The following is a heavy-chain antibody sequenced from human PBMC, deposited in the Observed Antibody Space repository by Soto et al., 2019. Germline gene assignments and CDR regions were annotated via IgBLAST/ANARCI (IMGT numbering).Heavy chain of an antibody. CDR1: GFSFSSHW. V-gene: IGHV3-7*03. D-gene: IGHD6-19*01. J-gene: IGHJ4*02. Sequence: GGSLRLSCAASGFSFSSHWMSWVRQAPGKGLEWVANIKQDGNDKRYVDSVKGRFTISRDNAKSSLYLQMNSLRADDTAVYYCARYSYSSGPQDFWGQGTLVTVSS. CDR2: IKQDGNDK. CDR3: ARYSYSSGPQDF.